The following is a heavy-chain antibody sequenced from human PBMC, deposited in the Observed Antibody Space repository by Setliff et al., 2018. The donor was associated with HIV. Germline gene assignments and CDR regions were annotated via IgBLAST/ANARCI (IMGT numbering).Heavy chain of an antibody. CDR1: GYTFTSYD. Sequence: ASVKVSCKASGYTFTSYDINRVRQATGQGLERMGWMNPNSGNTGYAQKFQGRVTMTRNTSISTAYMELSSLRSEDTAVYYCARALPRLYDAFDIWGQGTMVTVS. CDR2: MNPNSGNT. CDR3: ARALPRLYDAFDI. J-gene: IGHJ3*02. V-gene: IGHV1-8*01.